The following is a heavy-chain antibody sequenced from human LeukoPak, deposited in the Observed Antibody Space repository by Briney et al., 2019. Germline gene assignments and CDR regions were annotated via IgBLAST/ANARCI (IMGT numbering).Heavy chain of an antibody. Sequence: GESLKISFKGSGYSFTSYWIGWVRQMPGKGLEWMGIIYPGDSDTRYSPSFQGQVTISADKSISTAYLQWSSLKASDTAMYYCARRGVGSGWYEDYYGMDVWGQGTTVTVSS. CDR1: GYSFTSYW. CDR3: ARRGVGSGWYEDYYGMDV. V-gene: IGHV5-51*01. CDR2: IYPGDSDT. D-gene: IGHD6-19*01. J-gene: IGHJ6*02.